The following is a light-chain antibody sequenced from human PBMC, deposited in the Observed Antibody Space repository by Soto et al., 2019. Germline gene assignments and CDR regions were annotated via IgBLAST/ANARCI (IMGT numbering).Light chain of an antibody. CDR3: CYTVGSFYV. CDR1: ISDVGSYNL. Sequence: QSALTQPASVSGSPGQSITISCTGTISDVGSYNLVSWFQQYPGKVPKLMIYEGSKRPSGVSNRFSGSKSGNTASLTICGLQAEDEADYCCCYTVGSFYVFGTGTKVTVL. J-gene: IGLJ1*01. V-gene: IGLV2-23*01. CDR2: EGS.